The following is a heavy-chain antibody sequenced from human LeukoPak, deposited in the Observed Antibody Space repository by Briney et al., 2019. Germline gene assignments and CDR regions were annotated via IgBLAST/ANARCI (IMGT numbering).Heavy chain of an antibody. D-gene: IGHD6-19*01. CDR1: GGPFIGFH. CDR3: ARETEKQWQY. Sequence: SETLPLTCAVYGGPFIGFHWNWIRQPPGKGLEWIASMFHSRSTYYNPSLKSRVTISVDTYKNQFSLRLSSVTAADTAVYYCARETEKQWQYWGQGTTVSVSS. V-gene: IGHV4-34*12. CDR2: MFHSRST. J-gene: IGHJ3*01.